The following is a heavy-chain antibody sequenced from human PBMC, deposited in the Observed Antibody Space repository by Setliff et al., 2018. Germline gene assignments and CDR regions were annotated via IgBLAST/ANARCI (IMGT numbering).Heavy chain of an antibody. V-gene: IGHV1-69*06. CDR2: IIPIFGTA. J-gene: IGHJ5*02. CDR1: GYTLTELS. Sequence: ASVKVSCKVSGYTLTELSMHWVRQAPGKGLEWMGRIIPIFGTANYAQKFQGRVTITADKSTSTAYMELSSLRSEDTAVYYCARAPSSTVINWFDPWGQGTLVTVSS. D-gene: IGHD3-22*01. CDR3: ARAPSSTVINWFDP.